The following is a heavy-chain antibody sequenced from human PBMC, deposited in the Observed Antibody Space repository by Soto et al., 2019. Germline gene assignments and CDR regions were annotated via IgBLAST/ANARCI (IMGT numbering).Heavy chain of an antibody. J-gene: IGHJ4*02. CDR2: VKSKADGGTA. V-gene: IGHV3-15*07. Sequence: EVQLVESGGGLVKPGGSLRLSCAASGFSISNAWMHWVRQAPGKGLEWVGRVKSKADGGTADYAAPVKGRFTISRDDSKNTQYLQMNSLKMADTAVYYCNTYPDFWGGHTPLWGQGTLVTVSS. CDR3: NTYPDFWGGHTPL. CDR1: GFSISNAW. D-gene: IGHD3-3*01.